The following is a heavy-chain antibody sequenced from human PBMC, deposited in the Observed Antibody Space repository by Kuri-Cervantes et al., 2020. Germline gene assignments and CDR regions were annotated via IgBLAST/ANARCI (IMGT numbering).Heavy chain of an antibody. Sequence: GGSLRLSCAASGFTFSGYAMSWVRQAPGKGLEWVAVISYDGSNKYYADSVKGRFTISRDNSKNTLYLQMNSLRAEDTAVYYCARDRYDSSGYLFDYWGQGTLVTVSS. CDR1: GFTFSGYA. CDR2: ISYDGSNK. V-gene: IGHV3-30-3*01. J-gene: IGHJ4*02. CDR3: ARDRYDSSGYLFDY. D-gene: IGHD3-22*01.